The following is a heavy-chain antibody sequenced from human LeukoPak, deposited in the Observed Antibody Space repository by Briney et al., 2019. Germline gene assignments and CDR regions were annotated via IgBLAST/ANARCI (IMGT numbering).Heavy chain of an antibody. Sequence: PSETLSLTCTVSGGPISSSSDFWGWIRQPPGKGLEWIGTIYYSGSTYYNPSLKSRVTISVDTSKNQFSLKLSSVTAADTAVYYCARRPKLLGYFDIWGQGTMVTVSS. CDR2: IYYSGST. CDR3: ARRPKLLGYFDI. D-gene: IGHD1-1*01. J-gene: IGHJ3*02. CDR1: GGPISSSSDF. V-gene: IGHV4-39*01.